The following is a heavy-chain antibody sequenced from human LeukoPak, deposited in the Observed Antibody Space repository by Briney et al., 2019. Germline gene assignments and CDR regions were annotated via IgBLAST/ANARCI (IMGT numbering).Heavy chain of an antibody. J-gene: IGHJ4*02. D-gene: IGHD6-13*01. CDR1: GYTFTSYD. V-gene: IGHV1-8*03. Sequence: ASVKVSCKASGYTFTSYDIDWVRQATGQGLEWMGWMNPNSGNTGYAQKFQGRVTITRNTSISTAYMELSSLRSEDTAAYYCATSRIAAAGLFDYWGQGTLVTVSS. CDR2: MNPNSGNT. CDR3: ATSRIAAAGLFDY.